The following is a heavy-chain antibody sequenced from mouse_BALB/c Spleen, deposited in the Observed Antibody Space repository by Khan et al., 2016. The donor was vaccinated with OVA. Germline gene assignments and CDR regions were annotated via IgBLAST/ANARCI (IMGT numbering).Heavy chain of an antibody. CDR3: ARVNYGSRDYFDY. D-gene: IGHD1-1*01. Sequence: VELVESGAELMKPGASVKISCKATGYTFSGYWLEWVKQRPGHGLAWIGEILPGSGSRNYNEKFKGKATFTADISSKTTYMQLSSLTSEDSAVYYCARVNYGSRDYFDYWGQGTTLTVSS. J-gene: IGHJ2*01. CDR1: GYTFSGYW. V-gene: IGHV1-9*01. CDR2: ILPGSGSR.